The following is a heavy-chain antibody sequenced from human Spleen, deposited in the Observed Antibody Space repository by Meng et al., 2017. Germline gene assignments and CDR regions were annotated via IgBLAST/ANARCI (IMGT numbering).Heavy chain of an antibody. J-gene: IGHJ4*02. Sequence: QVQLQQWGAGLLKPSEPLSLPCAGDGGSFSGYYWSWIRQPPGKGLEWIGEINHRGSTNYNPSLKSRVTISVDTSKNQFSLKLSSVTAADTAVYYCASIKGAQSIAAARKFDYWGQGTLVTVSS. V-gene: IGHV4-34*01. D-gene: IGHD6-13*01. CDR3: ASIKGAQSIAAARKFDY. CDR1: GGSFSGYY. CDR2: INHRGST.